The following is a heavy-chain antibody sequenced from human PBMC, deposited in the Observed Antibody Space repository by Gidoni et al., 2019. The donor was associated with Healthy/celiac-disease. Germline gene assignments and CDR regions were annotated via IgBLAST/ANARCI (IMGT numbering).Heavy chain of an antibody. D-gene: IGHD2-15*01. V-gene: IGHV3-7*05. CDR2: IKQDGSEK. Sequence: EVQLVESGGGLVQPGGSLRLSCAASGFTFRSYWMSWVRQAPGKGLEWVANIKQDGSEKYYVDSVKGRFTISRDNAKNSLYLQMNSLRAEDTAVYYCARTSLVVLSDYWGQGTLVTVSS. CDR1: GFTFRSYW. J-gene: IGHJ4*02. CDR3: ARTSLVVLSDY.